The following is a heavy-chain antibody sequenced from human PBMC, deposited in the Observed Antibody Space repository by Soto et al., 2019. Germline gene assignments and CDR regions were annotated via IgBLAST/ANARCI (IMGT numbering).Heavy chain of an antibody. Sequence: QVQLQESGPRLVKPSETLSLTCTVSGGSMIAYYWNWMRQPPGKGLQWIGYTYYSGSTTYNPPLKRRVTISVDSSKNQFSLKLDSVTPADTAVYYCARVRGTAGKRYFDYWGPGTLVTVSS. CDR2: TYYSGST. D-gene: IGHD6-13*01. CDR3: ARVRGTAGKRYFDY. J-gene: IGHJ4*02. CDR1: GGSMIAYY. V-gene: IGHV4-59*01.